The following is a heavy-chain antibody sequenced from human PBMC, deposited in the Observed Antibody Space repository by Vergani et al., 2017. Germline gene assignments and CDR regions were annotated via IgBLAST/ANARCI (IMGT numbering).Heavy chain of an antibody. CDR3: ATYSSSWHSLYYYYGMDV. Sequence: EVQLVKSGAEVKKPGESLKISCKGSGYSFTSYWIGWVRQMPGKGLEWMGIIYPGDSDTRYSPSFQGQVTISADKSISTAYLQWSSLKASDTAMYYCATYSSSWHSLYYYYGMDVWGQGTTVTVSS. CDR1: GYSFTSYW. D-gene: IGHD6-13*01. J-gene: IGHJ6*02. V-gene: IGHV5-51*01. CDR2: IYPGDSDT.